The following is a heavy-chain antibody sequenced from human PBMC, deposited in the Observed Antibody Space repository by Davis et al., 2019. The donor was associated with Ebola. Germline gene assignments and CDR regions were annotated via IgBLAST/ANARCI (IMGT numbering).Heavy chain of an antibody. Sequence: SVKVSCKASGYTFISYDINWVRQATGQGLEWMGRIIPILGIANYAQKFQGRVTITADKSTSTAYMELSSLRSEDTAVYYCARGFGYCSSTSCPYYYYGMDVWGQGTTVTVSS. CDR2: IIPILGIA. D-gene: IGHD2-2*01. CDR1: GYTFISYD. V-gene: IGHV1-69*04. J-gene: IGHJ6*02. CDR3: ARGFGYCSSTSCPYYYYGMDV.